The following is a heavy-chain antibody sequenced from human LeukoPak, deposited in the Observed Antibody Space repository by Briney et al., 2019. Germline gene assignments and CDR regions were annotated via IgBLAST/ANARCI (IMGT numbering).Heavy chain of an antibody. CDR2: IAYDGSRA. J-gene: IGHJ4*02. D-gene: IGHD1-14*01. V-gene: IGHV3-33*01. CDR3: TRYNNDHFDY. Sequence: GRSLRLSCAGSGFTFGVYGMHWCRPTPGKGLEWVAVIAYDGSRAFYAESVKGRFTITRDNSKNTMSVQMDDLRAEDTAVYYCTRYNNDHFDYWGKGTLVTVSS. CDR1: GFTFGVYG.